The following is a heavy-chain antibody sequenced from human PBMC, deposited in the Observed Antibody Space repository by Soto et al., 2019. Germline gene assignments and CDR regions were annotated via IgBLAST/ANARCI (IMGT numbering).Heavy chain of an antibody. D-gene: IGHD6-6*01. CDR2: INPNNGDT. J-gene: IGHJ6*02. Sequence: ASVKVSCKASGYTFTAYHLHWVLRAPGEGLEWMAWINPNNGDTNFARKFQGRVTMTRDTSASTAYMELSRLTSDDTAVYYCVRGRAARSSNYYGMDVWGQGTTVTVSS. CDR3: VRGRAARSSNYYGMDV. CDR1: GYTFTAYH. V-gene: IGHV1-2*02.